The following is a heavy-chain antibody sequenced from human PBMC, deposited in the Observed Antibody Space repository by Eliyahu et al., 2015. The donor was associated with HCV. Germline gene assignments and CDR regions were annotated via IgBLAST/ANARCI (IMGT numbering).Heavy chain of an antibody. CDR1: GGXIXTYS. J-gene: IGHJ5*02. CDR2: IHYSGST. V-gene: IGHV4-59*01. Sequence: QVQLQESGPGLVKPSETLSLTCTVSGGXIXTYSXGXIRQPPGKGLXWIGYIHYSGSTHYHPSLKSRVTISVDTSKNQFSLNLTSVTAADTAMYYCASGGGGIAVTGTGGWFDPWGQGTLVTVSS. D-gene: IGHD6-19*01. CDR3: ASGGGGIAVTGTGGWFDP.